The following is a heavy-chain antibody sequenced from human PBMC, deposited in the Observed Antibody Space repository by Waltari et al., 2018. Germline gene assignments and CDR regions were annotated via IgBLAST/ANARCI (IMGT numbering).Heavy chain of an antibody. CDR3: AQDSGPDFWSVPLSY. CDR2: ISWDGGST. D-gene: IGHD3-3*01. Sequence: EVQMVESGGVVVEPGGSQRLSCEDSGVTCDGYAMHWVRKAAGKGLEWVSLISWDGGSTYYADSVKGLFTISRDNSKNSLYLQMNSLRAEDTALYYCAQDSGPDFWSVPLSYWGQGTLVTVSS. V-gene: IGHV3-43D*04. CDR1: GVTCDGYA. J-gene: IGHJ4*02.